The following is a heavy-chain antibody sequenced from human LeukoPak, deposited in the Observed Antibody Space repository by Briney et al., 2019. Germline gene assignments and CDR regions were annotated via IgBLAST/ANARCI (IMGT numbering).Heavy chain of an antibody. CDR3: ARAPPYDFWSGYSPIDYYYYYMDV. J-gene: IGHJ6*03. V-gene: IGHV4-39*07. Sequence: PSETLSLTCTVSGGSISSSSYYWGWIRQPPGKGLEWIGSIYYSGSTYYNPSLKSRVTISVDTSKNQFSLKLSSVSAADTAVYYCARAPPYDFWSGYSPIDYYYYYMDVWGKGTTVTVSS. D-gene: IGHD3-3*01. CDR2: IYYSGST. CDR1: GGSISSSSYY.